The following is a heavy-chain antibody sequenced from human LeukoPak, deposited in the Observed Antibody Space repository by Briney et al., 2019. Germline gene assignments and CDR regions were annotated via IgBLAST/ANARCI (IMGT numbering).Heavy chain of an antibody. D-gene: IGHD3-22*01. J-gene: IGHJ3*02. Sequence: GGSLRLSCAASGFTFSSYGMHWVRQAPGKGLEWVAVISYDGSNKYYADSVKGRFTISRDNSKNTLYLQMNSLRAEDTAVYYCAKGSPIHYYDSSGPLDIWGQGTMVTVSS. CDR3: AKGSPIHYYDSSGPLDI. V-gene: IGHV3-30*18. CDR1: GFTFSSYG. CDR2: ISYDGSNK.